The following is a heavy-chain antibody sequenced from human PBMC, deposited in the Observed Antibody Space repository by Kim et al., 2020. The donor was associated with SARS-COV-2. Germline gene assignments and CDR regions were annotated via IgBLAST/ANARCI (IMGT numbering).Heavy chain of an antibody. V-gene: IGHV3-48*02. D-gene: IGHD4-4*01. CDR2: ISSSSSTI. CDR3: ARAESRSNYLTRGYYYYGMDV. J-gene: IGHJ6*02. CDR1: GFTFSSYS. Sequence: GGSLRLSCAASGFTFSSYSMNWVRQAPGKGLEWVSYISSSSSTIYYADSVKGRFTISRDNAKNSLYLQMNSLRDEDTAVYYCARAESRSNYLTRGYYYYGMDVWGQGTTVTVSS.